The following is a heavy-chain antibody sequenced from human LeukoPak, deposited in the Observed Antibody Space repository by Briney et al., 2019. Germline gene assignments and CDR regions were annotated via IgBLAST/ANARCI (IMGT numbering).Heavy chain of an antibody. CDR2: ISGSGGST. J-gene: IGHJ4*02. Sequence: GALRLSCAASGFTFSSYGMHWVRQAPGKGLEWVSAISGSGGSTHYADSVKGRFTISRDNSKNTLYLQMNSLRAEDTAVYYCAKVLNYYGSGYFDYWGQGTLVTVSS. CDR3: AKVLNYYGSGYFDY. V-gene: IGHV3-23*01. CDR1: GFTFSSYG. D-gene: IGHD3-10*01.